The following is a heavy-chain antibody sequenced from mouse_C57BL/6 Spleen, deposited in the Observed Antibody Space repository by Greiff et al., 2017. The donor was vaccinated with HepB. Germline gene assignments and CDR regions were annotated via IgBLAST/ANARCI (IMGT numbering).Heavy chain of an antibody. Sequence: EVQRVESGGGLVKPGGSLKLSCAASGFTFSSYTMSWVRQTPEKRLEWVATISGGGGNTYYPDSVKGRFTISRDNAKNTLYLQMSSLRSEDTALYYCARLPLLRPYFDVWGTGTTVTVSS. CDR1: GFTFSSYT. CDR2: ISGGGGNT. V-gene: IGHV5-9*01. J-gene: IGHJ1*03. D-gene: IGHD1-2*01. CDR3: ARLPLLRPYFDV.